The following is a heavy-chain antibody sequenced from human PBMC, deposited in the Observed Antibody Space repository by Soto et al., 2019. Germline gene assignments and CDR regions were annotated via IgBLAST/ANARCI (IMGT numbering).Heavy chain of an antibody. D-gene: IGHD3-10*01. Sequence: SETLSLTCAVSGGSMSRGGQSWSWIRQPPGKGLERLGFIYYTGSTYYKPSLKSRVTLSVDTSKYQFSLNLTSVTAADTAMYFCARAPPGPSPRRDGWGKGTPVTVSS. CDR1: GGSMSRGGQS. V-gene: IGHV4-30-2*01. CDR2: IYYTGST. J-gene: IGHJ6*04. CDR3: ARAPPGPSPRRDG.